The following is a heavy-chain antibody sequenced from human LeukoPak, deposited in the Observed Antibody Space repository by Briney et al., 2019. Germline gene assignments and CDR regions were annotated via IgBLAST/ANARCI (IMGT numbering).Heavy chain of an antibody. J-gene: IGHJ4*02. V-gene: IGHV1-69*05. CDR1: GGTFSSYA. Sequence: GASVKVSCKASGGTFSSYAISWVRQAPGQGLNYAQKFQGRVTITTDESTSTAYMELCSLRSEDTAVYYCARQYYYGSGILGYWGQGTLVTVSS. D-gene: IGHD3-10*01. CDR3: ARQYYYGSGILGY.